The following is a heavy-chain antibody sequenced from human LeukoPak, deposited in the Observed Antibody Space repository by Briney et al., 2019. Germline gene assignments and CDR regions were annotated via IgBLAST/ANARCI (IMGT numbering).Heavy chain of an antibody. CDR3: ARGSRRLGAFDI. V-gene: IGHV3-11*01. Sequence: GGSLRLSCAASGFTFSDYYMSWIRQAPGKGLEWVSYISSGSTIYYADSVKGRFTISRDNAKNSLYLQMNSLRAEDTAVYYCARGSRRLGAFDIWGQGTMVTVSS. D-gene: IGHD6-6*01. J-gene: IGHJ3*02. CDR1: GFTFSDYY. CDR2: ISSGSTI.